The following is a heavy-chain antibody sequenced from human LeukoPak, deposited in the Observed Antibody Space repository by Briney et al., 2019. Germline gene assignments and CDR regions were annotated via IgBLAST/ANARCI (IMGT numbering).Heavy chain of an antibody. Sequence: PSETLSLTCTVSGGSISSSSYYWGWIRQPPGKGLEWIGSIYYSGSTYYNPSLKSRVTISVDTSKNQFSLKLSSVTAADTAVYYCARASGGYYLFDYWGQGTLVTVSS. CDR3: ARASGGYYLFDY. CDR1: GGSISSSSYY. D-gene: IGHD2-15*01. J-gene: IGHJ4*02. CDR2: IYYSGST. V-gene: IGHV4-39*07.